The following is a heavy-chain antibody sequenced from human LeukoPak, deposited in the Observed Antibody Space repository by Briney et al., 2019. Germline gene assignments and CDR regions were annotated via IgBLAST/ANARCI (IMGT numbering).Heavy chain of an antibody. CDR3: ARDPDFWSGYYNFDY. D-gene: IGHD3-3*01. V-gene: IGHV4-39*07. Sequence: SETLSLTCTVSGGSISSSSYSWGWIRQPPGKGLEWIGSISSYSGSTYYNPSLKSRVTISVDTSKNQFSLKLSSVTAADTAVYYCARDPDFWSGYYNFDYWGQGTLVTVSS. CDR1: GGSISSSSYS. J-gene: IGHJ4*02. CDR2: ISSYSGST.